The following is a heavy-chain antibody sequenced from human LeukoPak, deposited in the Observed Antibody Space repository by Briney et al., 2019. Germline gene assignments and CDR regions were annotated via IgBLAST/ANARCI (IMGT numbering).Heavy chain of an antibody. CDR3: ARDVIVVVTATPGGGMDV. D-gene: IGHD2-21*02. Sequence: ASVTVSCKASGGTFSSYAISWVRQAPGQGLEWMGGIIPIFGTANYAQKFQGRVTITADESTSTAYMELSSLRSEDTAVYYCARDVIVVVTATPGGGMDVWGQGTTVTVSS. V-gene: IGHV1-69*01. CDR1: GGTFSSYA. J-gene: IGHJ6*02. CDR2: IIPIFGTA.